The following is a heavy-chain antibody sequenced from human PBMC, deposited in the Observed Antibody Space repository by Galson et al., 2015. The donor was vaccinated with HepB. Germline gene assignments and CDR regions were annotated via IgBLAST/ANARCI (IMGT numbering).Heavy chain of an antibody. J-gene: IGHJ5*02. Sequence: SVKVSCKASGYTFTGYYMHWVRQAPGQGLEWMGWINPNSGGTNYAQKFQGRVTMTRDTSISTAYMELSRLRSDDTAVYYCARVRRDRSGWYWFDPWGQGTLVTVSS. D-gene: IGHD6-19*01. V-gene: IGHV1-2*02. CDR2: INPNSGGT. CDR1: GYTFTGYY. CDR3: ARVRRDRSGWYWFDP.